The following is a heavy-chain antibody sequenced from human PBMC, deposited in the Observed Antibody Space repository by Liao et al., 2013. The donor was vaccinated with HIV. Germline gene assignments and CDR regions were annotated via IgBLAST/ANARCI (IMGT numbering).Heavy chain of an antibody. CDR1: GGSFSGYY. Sequence: QVQLQQWGAGLLKPSETLSLTCAVYGGSFSGYYWSWIRQSPGKGLTWIGEINHSGSTEYNPSLKSRVTISVDTSKNQFSLKLRSVTAADTAVYYCARGRTVITMIVVVTAPFDYWGQGTLVSVSS. CDR2: INHSGST. D-gene: IGHD3-22*01. CDR3: ARGRTVITMIVVVTAPFDY. J-gene: IGHJ4*02. V-gene: IGHV4-34*01.